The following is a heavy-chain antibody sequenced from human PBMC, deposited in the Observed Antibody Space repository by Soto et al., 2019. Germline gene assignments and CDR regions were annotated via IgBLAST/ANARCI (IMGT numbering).Heavy chain of an antibody. CDR2: MSWNSGNI. V-gene: IGHV3-9*01. CDR1: GFTFEDYA. D-gene: IGHD6-13*01. Sequence: EVPLVESGGGLVQPGRSLRLSCAASGFTFEDYAMHWVRQAPGKGLEWVTGMSWNSGNIGYADSVKGRFTISRDNAKKSLYLQMNSLRAEDTALYYCAKDRSAAAYYFDNWGQGTLVTVSS. CDR3: AKDRSAAAYYFDN. J-gene: IGHJ4*02.